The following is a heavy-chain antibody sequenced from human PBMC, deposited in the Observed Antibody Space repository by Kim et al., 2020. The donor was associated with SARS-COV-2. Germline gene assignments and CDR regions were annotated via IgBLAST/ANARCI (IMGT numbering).Heavy chain of an antibody. Sequence: GGSLRLSCAASGFTFSSYEMNWVRQAPGKGLVWVSYISSSGSAIYYADSVKGRFTISRDNAKNTLYLQMNSLRAEDTAVYYCARGTDTGHYGGQGTLVTVSS. J-gene: IGHJ4*02. D-gene: IGHD5-18*01. CDR3: ARGTDTGHY. CDR1: GFTFSSYE. V-gene: IGHV3-48*03. CDR2: ISSSGSAI.